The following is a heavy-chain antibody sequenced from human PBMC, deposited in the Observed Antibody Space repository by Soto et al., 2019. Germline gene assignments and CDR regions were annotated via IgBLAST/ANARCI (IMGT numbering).Heavy chain of an antibody. CDR2: IYPGDSDT. CDR3: ARHLAARGYYYYYYMDV. D-gene: IGHD6-6*01. Sequence: GESLKISCKGSGYSFTSYWIGWVRQMPGKALEWMGIIYPGDSDTRYSPSFQGQVTISADKSISTAYLQWSSLKASDTAMYYCARHLAARGYYYYYYMDVWGKGTTVTSP. J-gene: IGHJ6*03. V-gene: IGHV5-51*01. CDR1: GYSFTSYW.